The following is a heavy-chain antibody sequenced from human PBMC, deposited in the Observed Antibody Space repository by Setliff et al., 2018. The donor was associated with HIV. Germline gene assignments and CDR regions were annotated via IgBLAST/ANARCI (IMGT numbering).Heavy chain of an antibody. CDR3: ARDRTFRTTRAFDY. V-gene: IGHV1-18*01. Sequence: GASVKVSCKASGYILGSHDISWVRQAPGQGLEWVGWISVGKGNTNYAQSLQGRVTMTTDTSTNTAHLEVRSLRSDDTAVYYCARDRTFRTTRAFDYWGQGTLGPSPQ. CDR2: ISVGKGNT. J-gene: IGHJ4*02. D-gene: IGHD1-26*01. CDR1: GYILGSHD.